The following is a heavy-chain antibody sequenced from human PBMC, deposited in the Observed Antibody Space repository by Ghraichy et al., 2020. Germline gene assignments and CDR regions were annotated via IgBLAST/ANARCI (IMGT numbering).Heavy chain of an antibody. Sequence: GGSLRLSCAASGITFESYGIHWVRQAPGKGLEWLAFIPYGADVKYHADSVKGRFTISRDNSQNTLLLQMNSLRVEDTAVYYCVADRRQWRVPGYLQHWGQGTLVSVSP. D-gene: IGHD6-19*01. CDR2: IPYGADVK. CDR1: GITFESYG. J-gene: IGHJ1*01. V-gene: IGHV3-30*02. CDR3: VADRRQWRVPGYLQH.